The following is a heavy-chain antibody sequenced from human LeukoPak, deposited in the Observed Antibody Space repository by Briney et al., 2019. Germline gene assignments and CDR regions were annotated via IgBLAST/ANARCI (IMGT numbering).Heavy chain of an antibody. Sequence: SQALSLTCTVSGGSISSGSYYWSWIRQPAGEGLEWIGRIYTSGSTNYNPSLKSRVTISVDTSKNQFSLKLSSVTAADTAVYYCARDGFLSNYYYYGMDVWGQGTTVTVSS. CDR3: ARDGFLSNYYYYGMDV. J-gene: IGHJ6*02. CDR2: IYTSGST. D-gene: IGHD3-3*02. V-gene: IGHV4-61*02. CDR1: GGSISSGSYY.